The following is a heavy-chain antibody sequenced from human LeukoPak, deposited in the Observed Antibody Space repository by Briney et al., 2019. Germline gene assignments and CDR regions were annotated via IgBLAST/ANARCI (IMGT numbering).Heavy chain of an antibody. Sequence: PGGSLRLSCAASGFTFSSYSTNWVRQAPGKGLEWVSSISSSSSYIYYADSVKGRFTISRDNAKNSLYLQMNSLRAEDTAVYYCARDHDFWRGYFDYWGQGTLVTVSS. CDR3: ARDHDFWRGYFDY. CDR2: ISSSSSYI. CDR1: GFTFSSYS. J-gene: IGHJ4*02. D-gene: IGHD3-3*01. V-gene: IGHV3-21*01.